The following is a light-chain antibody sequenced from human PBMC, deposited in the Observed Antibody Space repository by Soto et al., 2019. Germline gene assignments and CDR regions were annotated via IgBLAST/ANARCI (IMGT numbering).Light chain of an antibody. V-gene: IGKV3-20*01. CDR3: QQYAGLPGFT. CDR2: GAS. CDR1: QRVNRNS. J-gene: IGKJ3*01. Sequence: EIVLTQSPGTLSLSPGERAALSCRASQRVNRNSLAWYQQKPGQAPRLLIYGASSRATGIPDRFSGSGSGIAFTLTKSGLEPEDFAVYYCQQYAGLPGFTCGPGTKVDFK.